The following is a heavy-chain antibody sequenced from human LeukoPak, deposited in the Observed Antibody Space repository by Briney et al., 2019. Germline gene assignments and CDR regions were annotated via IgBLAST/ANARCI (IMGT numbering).Heavy chain of an antibody. V-gene: IGHV4-61*01. CDR1: GDSTSSDRYY. CDR2: IYHSGST. CDR3: ARSRVWSDYWGYFDY. D-gene: IGHD3-3*01. J-gene: IGHJ4*02. Sequence: SETLSLTCTVSGDSTSSDRYYGGWIRQPPGKGLDWIGYIYHSGSTNYNPSLKSRVTISVDTSKTQISLKLRAVTAADTAVYYCARSRVWSDYWGYFDYWGQGTLVTVSS.